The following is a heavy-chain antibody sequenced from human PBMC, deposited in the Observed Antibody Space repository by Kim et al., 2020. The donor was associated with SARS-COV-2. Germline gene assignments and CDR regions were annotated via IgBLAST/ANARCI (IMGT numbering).Heavy chain of an antibody. V-gene: IGHV4-34*01. D-gene: IGHD3-10*01. CDR3: ARGGYYGSGSAYDAFDI. Sequence: SETLSLTCAVYGGSFSGYYWSWIRQPPGKGLEWIGEINHSGSTNYNPSLKSRVTISVDTSKNQFSLKLSSVTAADTAVYYCARGGYYGSGSAYDAFDIWGQGTMVTVSS. CDR1: GGSFSGYY. J-gene: IGHJ3*02. CDR2: INHSGST.